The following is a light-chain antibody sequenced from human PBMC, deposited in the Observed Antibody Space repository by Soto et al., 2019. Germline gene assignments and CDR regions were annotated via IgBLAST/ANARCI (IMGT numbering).Light chain of an antibody. CDR2: KSN. CDR3: VAWDDNLSCVL. V-gene: IGLV1-47*01. CDR1: SSNFASNS. J-gene: IGLJ2*01. Sequence: QSVLTQPPSASGTPGQRVTSSCSGSSSNFASNSVYWYQQVPGTDPKLLIYKSNQRPSGIPDRFSGSKSGTSASLAISGLRSGDKADYYCVAWDDNLSCVLFGGGTQLTVL.